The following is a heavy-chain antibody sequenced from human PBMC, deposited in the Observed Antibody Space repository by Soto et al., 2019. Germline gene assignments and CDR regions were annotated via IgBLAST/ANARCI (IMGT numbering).Heavy chain of an antibody. CDR2: IIPIFGTA. J-gene: IGHJ6*01. CDR1: SGTIRNYA. D-gene: IGHD2-8*01. Sequence: VKLSRKTSSGTIRNYATSSDPHSSGQELEWMGGIIPIFGTANYAQKFQGRVTITADKSTSTAYMELSSLRSEDTAVYYCARVCMWRFGDHRYLMDVWGQRSTVTASS. CDR3: ARVCMWRFGDHRYLMDV. V-gene: IGHV1-69*06.